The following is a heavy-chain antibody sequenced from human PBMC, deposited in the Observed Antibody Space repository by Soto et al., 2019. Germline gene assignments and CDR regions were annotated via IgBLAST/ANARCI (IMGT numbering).Heavy chain of an antibody. V-gene: IGHV1-18*04. CDR3: AREGAVVGSAVYYGMDV. CDR2: SSAYNGDT. CDR1: GYPFTSYS. D-gene: IGHD2-15*01. Sequence: QVQLVQSGAEVKEPGASVKVSCKASGYPFTSYSFSWVRQAPGQGLEWMGWSSAYNGDTRYAQKFQGRVTMTADPYPDTAYMGLRNLRSDDTGVYYCAREGAVVGSAVYYGMDVWGQGTMVTVS. J-gene: IGHJ6*02.